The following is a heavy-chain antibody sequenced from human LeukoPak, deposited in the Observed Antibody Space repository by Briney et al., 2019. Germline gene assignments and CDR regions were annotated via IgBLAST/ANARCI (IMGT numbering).Heavy chain of an antibody. CDR2: INPSGGST. Sequence: GASVKVPCKASGYTFTSYYMHWVRQAPGQGLEWMGIINPSGGSTSYAQKFQGRVTMTRDTSTSTVYMELSSLRSEDTAVYYCARDLRYGDLPTAYYYYGMDVWGQGTTVTVSS. J-gene: IGHJ6*02. D-gene: IGHD4-17*01. V-gene: IGHV1-46*01. CDR1: GYTFTSYY. CDR3: ARDLRYGDLPTAYYYYGMDV.